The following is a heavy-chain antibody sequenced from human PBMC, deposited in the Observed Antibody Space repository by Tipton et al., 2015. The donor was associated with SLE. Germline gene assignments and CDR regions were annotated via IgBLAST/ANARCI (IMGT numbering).Heavy chain of an antibody. CDR3: AREETGDGFDV. CDR1: GGSISNNY. V-gene: IGHV4-59*01. J-gene: IGHJ3*01. Sequence: TLSLTCSVSGGSISNNYWMWIRQPPGKGLEWIGYISYGGGTNYNPSLKSRVTISVDTAKNQFSLRLSSVTAADTAIYYCAREETGDGFDVWGQGTMLTVSS. D-gene: IGHD3-16*01. CDR2: ISYGGGT.